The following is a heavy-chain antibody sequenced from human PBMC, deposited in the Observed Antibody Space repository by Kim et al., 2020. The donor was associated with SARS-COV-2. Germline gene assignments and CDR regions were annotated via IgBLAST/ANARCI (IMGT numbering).Heavy chain of an antibody. D-gene: IGHD6-19*01. V-gene: IGHV4-30-2*01. Sequence: SETLSLTCAVSGGSISSGGYSWSWIRQPPGKGLEWIGYIYHSGSTYYNPSRKSRVTISVDRSKNQFSLKLSSVTAADTAVYYCARSSFGSGRFDYWGQGTLVTGSS. CDR1: GGSISSGGYS. J-gene: IGHJ4*02. CDR3: ARSSFGSGRFDY. CDR2: IYHSGST.